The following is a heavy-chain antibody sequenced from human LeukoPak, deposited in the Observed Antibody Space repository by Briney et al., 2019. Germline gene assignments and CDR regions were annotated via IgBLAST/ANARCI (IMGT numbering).Heavy chain of an antibody. CDR3: ASNHDRYGDYAFDY. Sequence: SVKVFCRASGGXFSSYAMSWVRQAPGQGLEWVGGIIPIFGTANYAQKFQGRVTITADEFTSTAYMELSSLRSEDTAVYYCASNHDRYGDYAFDYWGQGTLVSVSS. D-gene: IGHD4-17*01. CDR2: IIPIFGTA. CDR1: GGXFSSYA. V-gene: IGHV1-69*01. J-gene: IGHJ4*02.